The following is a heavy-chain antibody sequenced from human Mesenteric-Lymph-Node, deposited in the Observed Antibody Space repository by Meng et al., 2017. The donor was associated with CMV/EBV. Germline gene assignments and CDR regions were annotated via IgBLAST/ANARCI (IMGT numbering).Heavy chain of an antibody. Sequence: SCAASGFTFGDYSMHWVRQAPGKGLEWVSFISWNAGSTYYADSVKGRFTISRDNSKSSLFLQLNSLRSEDTAVYYCAKDSGASLGYWGQGTLVTVSS. CDR2: ISWNAGST. J-gene: IGHJ4*02. CDR3: AKDSGASLGY. CDR1: GFTFGDYS. V-gene: IGHV3-43*01. D-gene: IGHD7-27*01.